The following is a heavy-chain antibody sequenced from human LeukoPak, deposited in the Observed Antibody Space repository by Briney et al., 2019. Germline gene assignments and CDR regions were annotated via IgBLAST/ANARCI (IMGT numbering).Heavy chain of an antibody. V-gene: IGHV3-30-3*01. J-gene: IGHJ4*02. CDR1: AFIFSGHW. CDR2: ISYDGSNK. D-gene: IGHD1-26*01. CDR3: ARDGGSDKEDY. Sequence: PGGSLRLSCEGSAFIFSGHWMNWVRQTPGKGLEWVAVISYDGSNKYYADSVKGRFTISRDNSKNTLYLQMNSLRAEDTAVYYCARDGGSDKEDYWGQGTLVTVSS.